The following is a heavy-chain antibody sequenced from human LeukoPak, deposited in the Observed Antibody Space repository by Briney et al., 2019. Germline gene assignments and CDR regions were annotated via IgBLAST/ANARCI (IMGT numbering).Heavy chain of an antibody. D-gene: IGHD6-19*01. CDR3: VTDIRSGWRSY. Sequence: ASVKVSCKVSGYSLTEVSTHGVRQAPGKGLEWMGGFDPEDGEAIYAQKVKGRLTMTEDTSIDTAFMELRSLKSEDTAVYYCVTDIRSGWRSYWGQGTLITVSS. V-gene: IGHV1-24*01. J-gene: IGHJ4*02. CDR1: GYSLTEVS. CDR2: FDPEDGEA.